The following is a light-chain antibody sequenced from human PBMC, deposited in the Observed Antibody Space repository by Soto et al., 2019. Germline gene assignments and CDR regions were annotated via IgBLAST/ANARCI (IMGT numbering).Light chain of an antibody. CDR2: WAS. CDR3: QQYYSTPLT. J-gene: IGKJ4*01. CDR1: QSALYSSNNKNY. Sequence: DIVMTQSPDSLAVSLGERATINCKSSQSALYSSNNKNYLAWYQQKPGQPPKLLIYWASTRESGVPDRFSGRGSGTDFTLTISSLQAEDVAVYYCQQYYSTPLTFGGGTKGELK. V-gene: IGKV4-1*01.